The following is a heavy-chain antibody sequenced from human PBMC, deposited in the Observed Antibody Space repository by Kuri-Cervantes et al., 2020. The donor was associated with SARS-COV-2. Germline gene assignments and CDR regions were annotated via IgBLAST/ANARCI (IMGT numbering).Heavy chain of an antibody. CDR1: GGTFSSYA. CDR3: ARGGSSYSSSWFDYYFDY. Sequence: SVKVSCKASGGTFSSYAISWVRQAPGQGLDWMGRIIPIFGTANYAQKFQGRVTITADKSTSTAYMELSSLRSEDTAVYYCARGGSSYSSSWFDYYFDYWGQGTLVTVSS. V-gene: IGHV1-69*06. CDR2: IIPIFGTA. D-gene: IGHD6-13*01. J-gene: IGHJ4*02.